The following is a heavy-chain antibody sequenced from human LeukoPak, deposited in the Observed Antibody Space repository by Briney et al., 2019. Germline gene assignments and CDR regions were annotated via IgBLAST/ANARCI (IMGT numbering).Heavy chain of an antibody. J-gene: IGHJ6*03. CDR2: IYYSGTT. Sequence: SETLSLTCTVSGGSISSSSYYWGWIRQPPGKGLEWIGSIYYSGTTYYNPSLKSRVTISVDTSKNQFSLKLSSVTAADTAVYYCARHSDGYPNYYYYYYVDVWGKGTTVTVSS. CDR3: ARHSDGYPNYYYYYYVDV. V-gene: IGHV4-39*01. CDR1: GGSISSSSYY. D-gene: IGHD5-18*01.